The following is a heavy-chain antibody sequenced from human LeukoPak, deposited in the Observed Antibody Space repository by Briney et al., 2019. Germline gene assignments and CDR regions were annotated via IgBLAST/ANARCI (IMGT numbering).Heavy chain of an antibody. D-gene: IGHD1-26*01. Sequence: ASVKVSFKSSGYTFTSYDINWVRQATGQGLEWMGWMNPNSGNTGYAQKFQGRVTMTRNTSISTAYMELSSLRSEDTAVYYCARGYSWELLDYYYYMDVWGKGTTVTVSS. CDR1: GYTFTSYD. CDR3: ARGYSWELLDYYYYMDV. CDR2: MNPNSGNT. J-gene: IGHJ6*03. V-gene: IGHV1-8*01.